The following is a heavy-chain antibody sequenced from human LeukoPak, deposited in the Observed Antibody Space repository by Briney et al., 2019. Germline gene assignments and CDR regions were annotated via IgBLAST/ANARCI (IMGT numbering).Heavy chain of an antibody. D-gene: IGHD2-2*01. CDR2: MNPNSGNT. Sequence: AASVKVSCKASGYTFTSYDINWVRQATGQGLEWMGWMNPNSGNTGHAQKFQGRVTITRNTSISTAYMELSSLRSEDTAVYYCARVDWTYCSSTCCLGYWGQGTLVTVSS. CDR1: GYTFTSYD. J-gene: IGHJ4*02. V-gene: IGHV1-8*03. CDR3: ARVDWTYCSSTCCLGY.